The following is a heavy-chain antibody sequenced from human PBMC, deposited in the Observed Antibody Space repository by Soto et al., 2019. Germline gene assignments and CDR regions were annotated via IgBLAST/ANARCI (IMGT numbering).Heavy chain of an antibody. Sequence: GGSLNLSCAASGFTFSSYAMSWVRQAPGKGLEWVSAISGSGGSTYYADSVKGRFTSSRDNSKNTLYLQMNSLRAEDTAVYYCAKVIRGRYFDWLLSGVDVWGQGTTVPVSS. V-gene: IGHV3-23*01. CDR2: ISGSGGST. CDR1: GFTFSSYA. D-gene: IGHD3-9*01. J-gene: IGHJ6*02. CDR3: AKVIRGRYFDWLLSGVDV.